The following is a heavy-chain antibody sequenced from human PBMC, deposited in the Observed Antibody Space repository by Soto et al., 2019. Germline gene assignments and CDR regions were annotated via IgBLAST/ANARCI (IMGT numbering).Heavy chain of an antibody. D-gene: IGHD3-22*01. V-gene: IGHV1-69*06. CDR3: ARDPPYYYDSSGYYSPYYFDY. CDR2: IIPIFGTA. J-gene: IGHJ4*02. Sequence: ASVKVSCKASGGTFSSYAISWVRQAPGQGLEWMGGIIPIFGTANYAQKFQGRVTITADKSTSTAYMELSSLRSEDTAVYYCARDPPYYYDSSGYYSPYYFDYWGQGTLVTVSS. CDR1: GGTFSSYA.